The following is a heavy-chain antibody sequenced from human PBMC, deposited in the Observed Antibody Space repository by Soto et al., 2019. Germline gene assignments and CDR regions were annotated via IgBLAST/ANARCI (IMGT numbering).Heavy chain of an antibody. D-gene: IGHD3-10*01. V-gene: IGHV4-39*01. Sequence: PSETLSLTCTVSGGSISSHSYHWGWIRQSPEKGLEWIASISYSGSTYYNPSLKSRVTIFVDTSKNQFSLKLSSVTAADTALYYCARQGYYGSGSYYKFRWFDPWGQGNLVTVS. CDR2: ISYSGST. CDR1: GGSISSHSYH. J-gene: IGHJ5*02. CDR3: ARQGYYGSGSYYKFRWFDP.